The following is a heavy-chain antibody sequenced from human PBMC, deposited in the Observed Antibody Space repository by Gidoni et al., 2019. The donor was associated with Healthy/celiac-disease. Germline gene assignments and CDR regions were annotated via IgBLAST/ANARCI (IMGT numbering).Heavy chain of an antibody. J-gene: IGHJ4*02. D-gene: IGHD3-16*01. CDR2: ISSSSSTI. V-gene: IGHV3-48*04. CDR3: ASGVLRTSNY. CDR1: GFTFSSYS. Sequence: EVQLVESGGGLVQPGGSLRLSCAASGFTFSSYSMNWVRQAPGKGLEWVSYISSSSSTIYYADSVKGRFTISRDNAKNSLYLQMTSLRAEDTAVYYCASGVLRTSNYWGQGTLVTVSS.